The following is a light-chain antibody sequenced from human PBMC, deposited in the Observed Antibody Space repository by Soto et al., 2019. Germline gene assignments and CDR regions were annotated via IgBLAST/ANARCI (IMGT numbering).Light chain of an antibody. Sequence: EIVMTQSPATLSVSPGERATLSCRASQSVSSNLAWYQQKPGQAPRLLIYGASTRATGIPARLSGSGSGTEFTLTISSLQAEDFAVYYCPPYNNWPPWTFGQGTKVEIK. V-gene: IGKV3-15*01. J-gene: IGKJ1*01. CDR3: PPYNNWPPWT. CDR2: GAS. CDR1: QSVSSN.